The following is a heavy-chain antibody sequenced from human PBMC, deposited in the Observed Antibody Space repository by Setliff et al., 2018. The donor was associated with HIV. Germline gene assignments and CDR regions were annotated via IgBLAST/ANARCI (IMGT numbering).Heavy chain of an antibody. CDR1: GYTFPNYG. D-gene: IGHD2-2*01. CDR3: ARGTTPLGLFDP. V-gene: IGHV1-18*01. J-gene: IGHJ5*02. CDR2: ISAYTANT. Sequence: ASVKVSCKASGYTFPNYGITWVRQAPGQGLEWMGWISAYTANTNYTQNLQGRVTLTTDTSTSTAYLELRSLRPDDTAGYSCARGTTPLGLFDPWGQGTLFTVAS.